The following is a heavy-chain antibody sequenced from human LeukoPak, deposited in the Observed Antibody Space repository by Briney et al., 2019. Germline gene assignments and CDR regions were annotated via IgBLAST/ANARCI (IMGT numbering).Heavy chain of an antibody. CDR2: IYYSGST. D-gene: IGHD5-12*01. J-gene: IGHJ6*02. Sequence: SQTLSLTCTVSGGSISRGGYYWSWIRQHPGKGLEWIGYIYYSGSTYYNPSLKSRVTISVVTSKNQFSLKLSSVTAADTAVYYCARDPVPGATTFYYYYGMDVWGQGTTVTVSS. V-gene: IGHV4-31*03. CDR1: GGSISRGGYY. CDR3: ARDPVPGATTFYYYYGMDV.